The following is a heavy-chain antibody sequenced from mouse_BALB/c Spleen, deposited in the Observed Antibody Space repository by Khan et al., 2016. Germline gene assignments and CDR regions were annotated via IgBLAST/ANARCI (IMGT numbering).Heavy chain of an antibody. CDR2: ISYTGNT. Sequence: VQLKESGPDLVKPSQSLSLTCTVTGYSITSGYRWHWIRQFPGDKLEWMGFISYTGNTSYNPSLKSRISITRDTSKNQFFLQLISVTTEDTATYDVASPHYYGRDYWGQATTLTVSS. CDR1: GYSITSGYR. D-gene: IGHD1-2*01. J-gene: IGHJ2*01. CDR3: ASPHYYGRDY. V-gene: IGHV3-1*02.